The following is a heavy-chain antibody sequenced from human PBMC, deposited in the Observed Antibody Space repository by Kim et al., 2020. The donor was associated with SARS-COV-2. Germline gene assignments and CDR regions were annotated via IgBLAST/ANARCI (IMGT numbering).Heavy chain of an antibody. V-gene: IGHV4-34*01. CDR2: INHSGST. D-gene: IGHD6-13*01. J-gene: IGHJ6*02. Sequence: SETLSLTCAVYGGSFSGYYWSWIRQPPGKGLEWIGEINHSGSTNYNPSLKSRVTISVDTSKNQFSLKLSSVTAADTAVYYCARGSIAAAGPPYYYYYGMDVWGQGTTVTVSS. CDR3: ARGSIAAAGPPYYYYYGMDV. CDR1: GGSFSGYY.